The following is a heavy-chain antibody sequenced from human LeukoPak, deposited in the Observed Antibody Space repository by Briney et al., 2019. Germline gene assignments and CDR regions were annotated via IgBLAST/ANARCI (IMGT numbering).Heavy chain of an antibody. V-gene: IGHV3-15*01. J-gene: IGHJ5*02. CDR2: IKSKTAGGTT. CDR3: TTGSWFDP. CDR1: GFTFSNAW. Sequence: PGGSLRLSCAASGFTFSNAWMSWVRQAPGKGLEWVGRIKSKTAGGTTDYAAPVKGRFTISRDDSKSTLYLQMNSLKTEDTAVYYCTTGSWFDPWGQGTLVTVSS.